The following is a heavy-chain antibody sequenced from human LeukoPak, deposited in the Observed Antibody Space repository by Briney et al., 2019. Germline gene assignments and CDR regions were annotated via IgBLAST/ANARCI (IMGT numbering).Heavy chain of an antibody. CDR2: IKSKTNGGIT. Sequence: GGSLRLSCAASGFSFSSAWMSWVRQAPRKGLEWVGRIKSKTNGGITDYAAPVKGRFTISRDDSKNTLYLQMDSLKTEDTAVYYCAREGVGGGAFDIWGQGTMVTVSA. CDR3: AREGVGGGAFDI. CDR1: GFSFSSAW. D-gene: IGHD3-10*01. V-gene: IGHV3-15*01. J-gene: IGHJ3*02.